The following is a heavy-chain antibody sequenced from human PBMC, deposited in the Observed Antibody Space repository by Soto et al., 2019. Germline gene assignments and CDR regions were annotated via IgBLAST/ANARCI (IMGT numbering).Heavy chain of an antibody. CDR2: IDPSGSYT. CDR3: ARHFTVTYSNNWFDP. CDR1: GYSFTSYW. Sequence: GESLKISCKGSGYSFTSYWISWVRQMPGKGLEWMGRIDPSGSYTNYSPSFQGHVTISADKSISTAYLQWSSLKASDTAMYYCARHFTVTYSNNWFDPWGQGTLVTVSS. J-gene: IGHJ5*02. D-gene: IGHD4-4*01. V-gene: IGHV5-10-1*01.